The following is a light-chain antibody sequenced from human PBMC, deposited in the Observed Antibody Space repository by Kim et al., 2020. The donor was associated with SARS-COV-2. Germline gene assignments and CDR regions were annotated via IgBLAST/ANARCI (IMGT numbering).Light chain of an antibody. J-gene: IGKJ1*01. V-gene: IGKV1-27*01. CDR1: QGIGNY. CDR3: QKYNSAPWT. Sequence: DIQMTQSPSSLSASVGDRVNITCRASQGIGNYLAWYQQKPGKLPELLIYAASALQSGVPFRFSGSGSGTDVTLTINSLQPEDVATYFCQKYNSAPWTFGQGTKVDIK. CDR2: AAS.